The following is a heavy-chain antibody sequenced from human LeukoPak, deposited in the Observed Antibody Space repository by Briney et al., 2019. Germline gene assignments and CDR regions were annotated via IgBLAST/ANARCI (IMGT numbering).Heavy chain of an antibody. Sequence: GGSLRLSCAASGFTFSSYSMNWVRQAPGKGLEWVSSISSSSSYIYYADSVKGRFTISRDNAKNSLYLQMNSLRAEDTAVYYCARELEGSGAFDYWGQGTLVTVSS. CDR2: ISSSSSYI. D-gene: IGHD3-10*01. J-gene: IGHJ4*02. CDR3: ARELEGSGAFDY. CDR1: GFTFSSYS. V-gene: IGHV3-21*01.